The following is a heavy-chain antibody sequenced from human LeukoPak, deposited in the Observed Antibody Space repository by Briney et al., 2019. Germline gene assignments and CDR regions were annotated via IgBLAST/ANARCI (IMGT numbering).Heavy chain of an antibody. Sequence: SETLSLTCAVSGGSISSSNWWSWVRQPPGKGLEWIGEIYHSGSTNYNPSLKSRVTISVDTSKNQFFLNLSSVTAADTAVYYCVRGFDYGFYDWGQGTLVTVSS. CDR2: IYHSGST. J-gene: IGHJ4*02. CDR1: GGSISSSNW. V-gene: IGHV4-4*02. CDR3: VRGFDYGFYD. D-gene: IGHD4-17*01.